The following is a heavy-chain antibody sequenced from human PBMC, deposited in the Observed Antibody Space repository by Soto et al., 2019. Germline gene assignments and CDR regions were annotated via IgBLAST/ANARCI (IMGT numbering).Heavy chain of an antibody. D-gene: IGHD2-2*01. V-gene: IGHV3-7*01. Sequence: PGGSLRLSCAASGFTFSSYWMSWVRQAPGKGLEWVANIKQDGSEKYYVDSVKGRFTISRDNAENSLYLQMNSLRAEDTAVYYCASSDIVVVPAAMKAFDIWGQGTMVTVSS. CDR2: IKQDGSEK. CDR3: ASSDIVVVPAAMKAFDI. J-gene: IGHJ3*02. CDR1: GFTFSSYW.